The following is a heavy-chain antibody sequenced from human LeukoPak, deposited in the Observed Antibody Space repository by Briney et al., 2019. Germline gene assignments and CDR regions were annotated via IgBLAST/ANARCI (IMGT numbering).Heavy chain of an antibody. Sequence: GGSLKISCKGSGYSFSNHWVDWVRQKPRESLEWMGIIYPGDSDTRYSPSIQGQVTISADKSISTAYLQWSSLKASDTAMYYCVRREGNSKYDFWGQGTLVTVSS. CDR3: VRREGNSKYDF. CDR2: IYPGDSDT. V-gene: IGHV5-51*01. J-gene: IGHJ4*02. CDR1: GYSFSNHW. D-gene: IGHD2/OR15-2a*01.